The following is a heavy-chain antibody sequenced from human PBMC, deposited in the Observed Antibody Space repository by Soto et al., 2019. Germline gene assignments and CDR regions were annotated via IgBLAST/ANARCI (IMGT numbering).Heavy chain of an antibody. CDR3: ARDRVDTALYYYYGMDV. V-gene: IGHV3-30-3*01. CDR1: GFTFSSYA. CDR2: ISYDGSNK. D-gene: IGHD5-18*01. J-gene: IGHJ6*02. Sequence: PGGSLRLSCAASGFTFSSYAMHWVRQAPGKGLEWVAVISYDGSNKYYADSVKGRFTISRDNSKNTLYLQMNSLRAEDTAVYYCARDRVDTALYYYYGMDVWGQGTTVTVSS.